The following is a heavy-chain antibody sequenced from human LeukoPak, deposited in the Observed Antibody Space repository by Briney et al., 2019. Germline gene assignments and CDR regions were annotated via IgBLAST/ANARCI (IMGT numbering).Heavy chain of an antibody. CDR1: GGPLSSYY. D-gene: IGHD2-2*01. CDR3: ARDSTLRYYFDY. CDR2: IYTSGST. Sequence: SETLSLTCTVSGGPLSSYYWSWIRQPAGKALEWIGRIYTSGSTNYNPSLESRVTMSVDTSKNQFSLNLSSVTAADTAVYYCARDSTLRYYFDYWGQGTRVTVSS. J-gene: IGHJ4*02. V-gene: IGHV4-4*07.